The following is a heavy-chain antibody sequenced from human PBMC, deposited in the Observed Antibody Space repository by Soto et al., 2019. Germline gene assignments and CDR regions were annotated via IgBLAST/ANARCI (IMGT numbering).Heavy chain of an antibody. D-gene: IGHD1-7*01. CDR3: ARAGNYWITGTTMYYYYYGMDV. V-gene: IGHV1-18*01. J-gene: IGHJ6*02. CDR2: ISAYNGNT. Sequence: ASVKVSCKASGYTFTSYGISWVRQAPGQGLEWMGWISAYNGNTNYAQKPQGRVTMTTDTSTSTAYMELRSLRSDDTAVYYCARAGNYWITGTTMYYYYYGMDVWGQGTTVTVSS. CDR1: GYTFTSYG.